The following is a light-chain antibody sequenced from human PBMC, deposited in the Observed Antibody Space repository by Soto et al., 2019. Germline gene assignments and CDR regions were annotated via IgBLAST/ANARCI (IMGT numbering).Light chain of an antibody. CDR3: QQYGSSPWT. J-gene: IGKJ1*01. Sequence: EIVFTQFTVTPSFFPGERATLSCRASQTVSSVHLAWYQQKPGQAPRLFIYGASRRATGIPDRFSGSGSGTDFTLTISRLEPEDFAVYYCQQYGSSPWTFGQGTKVDI. CDR1: QTVSSVH. V-gene: IGKV3-20*01. CDR2: GAS.